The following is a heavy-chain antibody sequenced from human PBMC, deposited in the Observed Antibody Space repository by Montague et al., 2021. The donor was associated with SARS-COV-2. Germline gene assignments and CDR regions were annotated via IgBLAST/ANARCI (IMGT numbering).Heavy chain of an antibody. V-gene: IGHV2-70*01. J-gene: IGHJ4*02. CDR1: GFSLNTSGMC. Sequence: PALVKPTQTLTLTCTFSGFSLNTSGMCVSWIRQPPGKALEWLALIDWDEDQYYSTSLKTRLTISKDTSKNQVVLTMTNMDPIDTATYYCARSYGDYRDSYLAYWGQGTLITVSS. CDR2: IDWDEDQ. CDR3: ARSYGDYRDSYLAY. D-gene: IGHD4-17*01.